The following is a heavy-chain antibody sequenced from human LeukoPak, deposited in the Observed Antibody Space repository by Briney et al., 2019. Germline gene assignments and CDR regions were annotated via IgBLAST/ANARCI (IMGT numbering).Heavy chain of an antibody. V-gene: IGHV1-69*06. CDR3: ARVAVAGPNWFDP. CDR2: IIPIFGTA. J-gene: IGHJ5*02. Sequence: ASVKVSCKASGGTFSSYAISWVRQAPGQGLEWMGGIIPIFGTANYAQKFQGRVTITADKSTSTAYMELSSLRSEDTAVYYCARVAVAGPNWFDPWGQGTLVTVSS. D-gene: IGHD6-19*01. CDR1: GGTFSSYA.